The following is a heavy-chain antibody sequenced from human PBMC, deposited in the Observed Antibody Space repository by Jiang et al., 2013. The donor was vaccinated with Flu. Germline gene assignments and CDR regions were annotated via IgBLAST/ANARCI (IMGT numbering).Heavy chain of an antibody. V-gene: IGHV1-2*02. CDR3: ARDYPYWYFDL. CDR2: INPNSGGT. CDR1: GYTFTGYY. Sequence: SGYTFTGYYMHWVRQAPGQGLEWMGWINPNSGGTNYAQKFQGRVTRTRDTSISTAYMELSRLRSDDTAVYYCARDYPYWYFDLWGRGTLVTVSS. J-gene: IGHJ2*01.